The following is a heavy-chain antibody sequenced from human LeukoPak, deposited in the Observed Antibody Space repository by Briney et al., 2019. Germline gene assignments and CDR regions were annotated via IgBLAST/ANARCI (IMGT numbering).Heavy chain of an antibody. CDR1: RIIVSSNY. V-gene: IGHV3-66*01. D-gene: IGHD3-22*01. Sequence: GGSLRLSCVASRIIVSSNYMTWVRQAPGKGLEWVSVIYSGGSTYYADSVKGRFTISRDNSKNTLYLQMSSLRAEDTAVYYCVKGQRYYDSSGYYSIEYFQHWGQGTLVTVSS. CDR3: VKGQRYYDSSGYYSIEYFQH. J-gene: IGHJ1*01. CDR2: IYSGGST.